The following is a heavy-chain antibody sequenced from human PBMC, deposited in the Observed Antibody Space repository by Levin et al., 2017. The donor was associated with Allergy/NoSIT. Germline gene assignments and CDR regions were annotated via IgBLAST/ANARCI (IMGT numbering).Heavy chain of an antibody. Sequence: ESLKISCTVSGGSISSYYWSWIRQPPGKELEWIGYIHYSGSTNYNPSLKSRVTISVDTSKNQFSLKVSSVTAADTAVYYCARGLLWFGESTYDYWGQGTLVTVSS. J-gene: IGHJ4*02. D-gene: IGHD3-10*01. CDR1: GGSISSYY. V-gene: IGHV4-59*01. CDR3: ARGLLWFGESTYDY. CDR2: IHYSGST.